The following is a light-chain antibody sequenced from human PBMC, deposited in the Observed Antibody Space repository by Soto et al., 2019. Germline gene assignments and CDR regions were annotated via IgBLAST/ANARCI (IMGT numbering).Light chain of an antibody. V-gene: IGKV4-1*01. CDR1: QSVLYSPNSKNY. CDR3: HQYYLTPYT. J-gene: IGKJ2*01. CDR2: WAS. Sequence: DIVMTQSPDSLAVSLGERANINCKSSQSVLYSPNSKNYLAWYQQKPGQPPKLLIFWASTRESGVPDRFSGSGSGTDFTLTISSLHAEDVAVYYCHQYYLTPYTFGQGTKLEI.